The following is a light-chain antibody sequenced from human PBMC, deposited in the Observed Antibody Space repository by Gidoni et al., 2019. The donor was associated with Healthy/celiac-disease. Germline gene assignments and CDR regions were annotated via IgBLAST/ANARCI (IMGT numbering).Light chain of an antibody. Sequence: AIRMTQSPSSFSASTGDRVTITCRASQGISIYLACYQQKPGKAPKLLIYAASTLQSGVPSRFSGSGSGTDFTLTISCLQSEDFATYYCQQYYGRGTFGQGTKVEIK. CDR1: QGISIY. CDR2: AAS. CDR3: QQYYGRGT. J-gene: IGKJ1*01. V-gene: IGKV1-8*01.